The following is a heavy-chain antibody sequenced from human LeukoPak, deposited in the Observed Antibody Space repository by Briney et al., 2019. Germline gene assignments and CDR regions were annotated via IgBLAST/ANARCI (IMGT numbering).Heavy chain of an antibody. CDR3: ARVPKYYDFWGGFTAKYMDV. CDR1: GGSFSGYY. D-gene: IGHD3-3*01. J-gene: IGHJ6*03. Sequence: SETLSLTCAVYGGSFSGYYWSWIRQPPGKGLEWIGEINHSGSTNYNPSLKSRVTISVDTSKNQFSLKLSSVTAADTAVYYCARVPKYYDFWGGFTAKYMDVWGKGTTVTVSS. V-gene: IGHV4-34*01. CDR2: INHSGST.